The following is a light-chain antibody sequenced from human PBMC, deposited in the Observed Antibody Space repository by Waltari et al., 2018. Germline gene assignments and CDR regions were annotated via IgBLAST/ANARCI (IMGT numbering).Light chain of an antibody. CDR1: QSISSY. CDR3: QQSYSTQFT. CDR2: AAS. V-gene: IGKV1-39*01. Sequence: DIQMTQSPSSLSASVGARVTTTCRASQSISSYLHWYQQKPGKAPKLLIYAASSLQSGVPARFSGSGSGTDFTLTISSLQPEDFATYYCQQSYSTQFTFGPGTKVDIK. J-gene: IGKJ3*01.